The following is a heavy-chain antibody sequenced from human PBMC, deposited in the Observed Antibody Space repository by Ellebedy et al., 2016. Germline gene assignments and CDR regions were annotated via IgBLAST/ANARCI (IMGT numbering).Heavy chain of an antibody. CDR1: GYTFTAYY. Sequence: ASVKVSXXASGYTFTAYYMHWVRQAPGQGLEWMGIINPSGGSTSSAQKFQGRVTMTRHTSTNTVYMELSSLRSEDTAVYYCAREPRKIAVAPWGWFNPWGQGTLVTVSS. CDR2: INPSGGST. CDR3: AREPRKIAVAPWGWFNP. V-gene: IGHV1-46*01. D-gene: IGHD6-19*01. J-gene: IGHJ5*02.